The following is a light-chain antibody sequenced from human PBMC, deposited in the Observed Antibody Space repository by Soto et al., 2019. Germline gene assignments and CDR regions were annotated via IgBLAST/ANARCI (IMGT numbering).Light chain of an antibody. V-gene: IGLV6-57*04. CDR3: QSYDADFVI. CDR1: XXXIANNY. Sequence: NFMLTQPHSVSESPGKTVTISCTRXXXXIANNYVQWYQQRPGSAPTTVIYENKLRPSGGPGRFSGSTDASSNSASLTISGLQTEDEADYYCQSYDADFVIFGGGTKVTVL. J-gene: IGLJ2*01. CDR2: ENK.